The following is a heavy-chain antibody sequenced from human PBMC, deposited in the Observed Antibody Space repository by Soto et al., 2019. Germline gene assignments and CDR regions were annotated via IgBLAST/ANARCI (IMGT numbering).Heavy chain of an antibody. CDR3: ARVSFGYSNYEGYDYYGMDV. J-gene: IGHJ6*02. CDR2: IYYRGST. D-gene: IGHD4-4*01. V-gene: IGHV4-59*01. CDR1: GGSISSYY. Sequence: KASETLSLTCTVSGGSISSYYWSWIRQPPGKGLEWIGYIYYRGSTNYNPSLKSRVTISVDTSKNQFSLKLSSVTAADTAVYYCARVSFGYSNYEGYDYYGMDVWGQGTTVTVSS.